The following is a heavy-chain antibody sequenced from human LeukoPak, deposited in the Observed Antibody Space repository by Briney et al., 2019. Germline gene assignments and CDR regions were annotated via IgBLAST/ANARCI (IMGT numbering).Heavy chain of an antibody. J-gene: IGHJ4*02. CDR3: ARDIYYDSSGYYGSVY. V-gene: IGHV3-48*04. CDR1: GYTFSSHA. Sequence: ASVKVSCKASGYTFSSHAMNWVRQAPGKGLEWVSYISSSSSTIYYADSVKGRFTISRDNAKNSLYLQMNSLRAEDTAVYYCARDIYYDSSGYYGSVYWGQGTLVTVSS. D-gene: IGHD3-22*01. CDR2: ISSSSSTI.